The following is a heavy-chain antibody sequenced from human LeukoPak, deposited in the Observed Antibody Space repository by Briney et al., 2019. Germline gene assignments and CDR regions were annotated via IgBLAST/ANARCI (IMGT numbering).Heavy chain of an antibody. V-gene: IGHV3-74*01. D-gene: IGHD2-2*01. CDR3: ARADEYPAGFDY. J-gene: IGHJ4*02. CDR1: GFTFSSYW. CDR2: INSDGKST. Sequence: GGSLRLSCAASGFTFSSYWMHWVRQAPGKGLVWVSRINSDGKSTSYADSVKGRFVISRDNAKNTLYLQMNSLRVEDTAFYYCARADEYPAGFDYWGQGTLVTVSP.